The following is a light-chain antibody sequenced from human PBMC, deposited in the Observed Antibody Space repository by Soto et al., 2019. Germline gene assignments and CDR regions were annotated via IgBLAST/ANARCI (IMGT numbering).Light chain of an antibody. CDR2: DAS. CDR3: QQYNSYSWT. CDR1: QSISGR. J-gene: IGKJ1*01. V-gene: IGKV1-5*01. Sequence: DIQMTQSPSTLSASVGDRVTITYRASQSISGRLAWYQQKPGKAPKLLIYDASSLESGVPSRFSGSGSGTEFTLPISSLQPDDFATYYCQQYNSYSWTFGQGTKVEIK.